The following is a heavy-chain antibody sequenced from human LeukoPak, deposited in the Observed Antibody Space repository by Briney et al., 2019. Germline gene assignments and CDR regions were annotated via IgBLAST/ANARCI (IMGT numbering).Heavy chain of an antibody. Sequence: GRSLRLSCAASGFTFDDYAMHWVRQAPGKGLEWVSGISWNSGSIGYADSVKGRFTISRDNAKNSLYLQMNSLRAEDTALYYCAKDIRRSGGSIDYWGQGTLATVSS. V-gene: IGHV3-9*01. J-gene: IGHJ4*02. CDR2: ISWNSGSI. CDR1: GFTFDDYA. D-gene: IGHD2-15*01. CDR3: AKDIRRSGGSIDY.